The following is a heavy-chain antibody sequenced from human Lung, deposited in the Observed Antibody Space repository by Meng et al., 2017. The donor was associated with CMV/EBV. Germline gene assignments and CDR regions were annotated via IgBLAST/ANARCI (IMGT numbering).Heavy chain of an antibody. CDR3: ATHDFLRGHWYFDL. V-gene: IGHV1-69*05. CDR2: IIPIFGTT. CDR1: GDTFSNYA. Sequence: ASGDTFSNYAISWVRQAPGQGLEWMGGIIPIFGTTNSAQKFQGRVTITTDESRSTAYMELSSLTSEDTAVYYCATHDFLRGHWYFDLWSRGTLVTVSS. J-gene: IGHJ2*01. D-gene: IGHD3/OR15-3a*01.